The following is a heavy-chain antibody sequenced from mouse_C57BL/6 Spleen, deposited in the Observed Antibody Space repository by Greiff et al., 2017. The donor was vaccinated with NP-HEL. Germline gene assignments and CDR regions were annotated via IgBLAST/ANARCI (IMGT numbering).Heavy chain of an antibody. J-gene: IGHJ1*03. CDR2: IYPGSGNT. V-gene: IGHV1-66*01. D-gene: IGHD2-4*01. CDR1: GYSFTSYY. CDR3: ARRSLYDYDSYWYFDV. Sequence: VQGVESGPELVKPGASVKISCKASGYSFTSYYIHWVKQRPGQGLEWIGWIYPGSGNTKYNEKFKGKATLTADTSSSTAYMQLSSLTSEDSAVYYCARRSLYDYDSYWYFDVWGTGTTVTVSS.